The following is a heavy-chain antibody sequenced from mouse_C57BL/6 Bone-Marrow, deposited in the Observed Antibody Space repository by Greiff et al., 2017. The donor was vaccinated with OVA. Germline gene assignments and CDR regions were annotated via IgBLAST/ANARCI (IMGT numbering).Heavy chain of an antibody. V-gene: IGHV6-3*01. CDR2: IRLKSDNYAT. CDR1: GFTFSNYW. J-gene: IGHJ4*01. CDR3: TRLTTVVAKDAMDY. Sequence: EVKLMESGGGLVQPGGSMKLSCVASGFTFSNYWMNWVRQSPEKGLEWVAQIRLKSDNYATHYAESVKGRFTISRDDSKSSVYLQMNNLRAEDTGIYYCTRLTTVVAKDAMDYWGQGTSVTVSS. D-gene: IGHD1-1*01.